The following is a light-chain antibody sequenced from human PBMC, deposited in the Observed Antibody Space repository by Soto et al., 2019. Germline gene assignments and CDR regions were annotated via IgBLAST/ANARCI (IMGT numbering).Light chain of an antibody. Sequence: EILLTQSPSTLSLSPGEGVTLSCRASQSVTVNSLAWYQQKPGQAPRLLIYAASTRDTAVPDRFTGSGSGTDFALTISRLEPEDFAVYYCQYYDSFRTFGQGTKVEIK. J-gene: IGKJ1*01. CDR2: AAS. CDR1: QSVTVNS. CDR3: QYYDSFRT. V-gene: IGKV3-20*01.